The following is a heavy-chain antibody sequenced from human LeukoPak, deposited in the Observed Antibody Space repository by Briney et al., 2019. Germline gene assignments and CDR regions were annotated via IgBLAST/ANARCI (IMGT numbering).Heavy chain of an antibody. D-gene: IGHD4-17*01. CDR2: IPYDGSNK. CDR3: ARETGSAVGSTDFDY. J-gene: IGHJ4*02. Sequence: PGGSLRLSCAASGFTFSTYAMHWVRQAPVKGLEWVAIIPYDGSNKYYADSVKGRFTISRDNSKNTLYLQMNSLRAEDTAVYYCARETGSAVGSTDFDYWGQGTLVTVSS. V-gene: IGHV3-30*04. CDR1: GFTFSTYA.